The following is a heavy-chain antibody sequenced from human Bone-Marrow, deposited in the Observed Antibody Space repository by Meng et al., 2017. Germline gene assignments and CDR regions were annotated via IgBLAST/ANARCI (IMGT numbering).Heavy chain of an antibody. CDR3: ARDENISAAGKLFGDY. Sequence: ASVNVSCKPSGYNFPDYYIHWVRRAPGQGLEWMGRINPKSGDTHYAQKFQARVTMTGDTSISTDYMELSGLRSDDTAMYYCARDENISAAGKLFGDYWGQGTLVTVSS. D-gene: IGHD6-25*01. CDR2: INPKSGDT. CDR1: GYNFPDYY. J-gene: IGHJ4*02. V-gene: IGHV1-2*06.